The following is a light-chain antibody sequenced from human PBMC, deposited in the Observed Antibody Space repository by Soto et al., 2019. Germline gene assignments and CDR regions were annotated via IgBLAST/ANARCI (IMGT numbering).Light chain of an antibody. V-gene: IGKV3-11*01. J-gene: IGKJ3*01. CDR3: QQYGSSPDT. CDR2: DAS. Sequence: EIVLTQSPATLSLSPGERATLSCRASQSVSSYLAWYQQRPGQAPRLLIYDASNRATGVPARFSGSGSGTDFTLTISSLEPEDFAVYYCQQYGSSPDTFGPGTKVDNK. CDR1: QSVSSY.